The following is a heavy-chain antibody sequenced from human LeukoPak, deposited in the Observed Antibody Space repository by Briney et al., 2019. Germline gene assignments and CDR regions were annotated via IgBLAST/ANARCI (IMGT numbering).Heavy chain of an antibody. CDR2: INPNSGGT. CDR3: ARGPLMTTVTTFTY. J-gene: IGHJ4*02. CDR1: GYTFTGYY. Sequence: ASVKVSCKASGYTFTGYYMHWVRQAPGQGREWMGWINPNSGGTNYAQKFQGRVTMTRDTSISTAYMELSRLRSDDTAVYYCARGPLMTTVTTFTYWGQGTLVTVSS. D-gene: IGHD4-17*01. V-gene: IGHV1-2*02.